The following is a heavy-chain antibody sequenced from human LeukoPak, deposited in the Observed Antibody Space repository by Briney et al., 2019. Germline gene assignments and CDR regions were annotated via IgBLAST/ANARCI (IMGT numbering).Heavy chain of an antibody. J-gene: IGHJ4*02. CDR3: ARGSGYSSSWYWYDY. D-gene: IGHD6-13*01. V-gene: IGHV3-33*01. Sequence: PGGSLRLSCAASGFTFSTYGMHWVRQAPGKGPEWVAVIWYDGSNKYYADSVKGRFTISRDNSKNTLYLQMNSLRAEDTAVYYCARGSGYSSSWYWYDYWGQGTLVTVSS. CDR2: IWYDGSNK. CDR1: GFTFSTYG.